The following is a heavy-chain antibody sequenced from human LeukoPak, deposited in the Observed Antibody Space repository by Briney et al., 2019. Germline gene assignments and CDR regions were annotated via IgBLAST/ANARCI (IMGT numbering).Heavy chain of an antibody. J-gene: IGHJ4*02. D-gene: IGHD6-13*01. Sequence: PSETLSLTCAVYGGSFSDYYWSWIRQPPGKGLEWIGEINHSGSTNYNPSLKSRVTISVDTSKNQFSLKLSSVTAADTAVYYCARGGGVRYSSSWYRYYFDYWGQGTLVTVSS. V-gene: IGHV4-34*01. CDR2: INHSGST. CDR1: GGSFSDYY. CDR3: ARGGGVRYSSSWYRYYFDY.